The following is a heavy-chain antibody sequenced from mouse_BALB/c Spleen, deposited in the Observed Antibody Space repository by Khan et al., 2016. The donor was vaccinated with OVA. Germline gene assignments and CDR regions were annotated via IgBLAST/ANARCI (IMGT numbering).Heavy chain of an antibody. CDR3: ARDDGSSYYYFDY. CDR1: DYSITSDYA. V-gene: IGHV3-2*02. J-gene: IGHJ2*01. Sequence: QLQESGPGLVKPSQSLSLTCTVTDYSITSDYAWNWIRQFPGNKLEWMGYISYSGSTSYNPSLKSRISITRDTSKNQFFLQLNSVTTEDTATSYCARDDGSSYYYFDYWGQGTTLTVSS. CDR2: ISYSGST. D-gene: IGHD1-1*01.